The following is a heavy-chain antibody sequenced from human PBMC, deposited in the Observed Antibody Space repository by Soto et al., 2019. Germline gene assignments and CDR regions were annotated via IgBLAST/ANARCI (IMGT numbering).Heavy chain of an antibody. CDR2: INHSGST. CDR3: ARAPGSDIVVVVAATSYYGMDV. V-gene: IGHV4-34*01. D-gene: IGHD2-15*01. Sequence: KTSETRSLTCAVYGGSFSGYYWSWIRQPPGKGLEWIGEINHSGSTNYNPSLKSRVTISVDTSKNQFSLKLSSVTAADTAVYYCARAPGSDIVVVVAATSYYGMDVWGQGTTVTVSS. CDR1: GGSFSGYY. J-gene: IGHJ6*02.